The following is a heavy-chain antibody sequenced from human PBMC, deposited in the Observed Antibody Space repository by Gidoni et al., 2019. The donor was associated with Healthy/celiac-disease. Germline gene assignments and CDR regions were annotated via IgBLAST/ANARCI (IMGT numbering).Heavy chain of an antibody. CDR2: ISAYNGNT. CDR1: GYTFTSYG. V-gene: IGHV1-18*01. J-gene: IGHJ6*03. D-gene: IGHD3-3*01. CDR3: ARDFYDFWSGGDHYYYYYYMDV. Sequence: QVQLVQSGAEVKKPGASVKVSCKASGYTFTSYGISWVRQAPGQGLEWMGWISAYNGNTNYAQKLQGRVTMTTDTSTSTAYMELRSLRSDDTAVYYCARDFYDFWSGGDHYYYYYYMDVWGKGTTVTVSS.